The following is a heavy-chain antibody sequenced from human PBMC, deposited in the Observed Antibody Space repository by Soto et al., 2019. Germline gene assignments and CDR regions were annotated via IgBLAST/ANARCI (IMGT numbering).Heavy chain of an antibody. CDR3: ARDTSAMSYYYYGMDV. CDR2: ISYDGSNK. CDR1: GFTFSSYA. V-gene: IGHV3-30-3*01. J-gene: IGHJ6*02. Sequence: HPGGSLRLSCAASGFTFSSYAMHWVRQAPGKGLEWVAVISYDGSNKYYADSVKGRFTISRDNSKNTLYLQMNSLRAEDTAVYYCARDTSAMSYYYYGMDVWGQGTTVTVSS.